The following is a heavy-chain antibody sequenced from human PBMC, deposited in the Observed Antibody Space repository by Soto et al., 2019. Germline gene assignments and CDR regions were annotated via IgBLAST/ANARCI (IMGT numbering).Heavy chain of an antibody. V-gene: IGHV3-30-3*01. D-gene: IGHD2-8*01. CDR1: GFTFNRHP. J-gene: IGHJ4*02. Sequence: QVQLVESGGGVVQPGRSLRLSCAASGFTFNRHPLHWVRQAPGKGLEWVAGISHDGNNKYYADSVKGRFTSSRDNSMNMLYLQMHGLRTEDTAIFYCARASGHIYATLHGPFDHWGQGALVTVSS. CDR3: ARASGHIYATLHGPFDH. CDR2: ISHDGNNK.